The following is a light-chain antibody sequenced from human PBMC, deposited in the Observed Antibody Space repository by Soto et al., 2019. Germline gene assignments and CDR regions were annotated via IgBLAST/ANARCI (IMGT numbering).Light chain of an antibody. CDR1: HDISTY. CDR2: ESS. Sequence: DIHRSESPSLLSASVLDRVSITCRASHDISTYLSWYQQKPGKAPKLMIYESSTFQSGVPSRFSGSGSGTEFTLTISSLQPEDFATYYCQQSYSTPWTFGQGTKVDI. CDR3: QQSYSTPWT. V-gene: IGKV1-9*01. J-gene: IGKJ1*01.